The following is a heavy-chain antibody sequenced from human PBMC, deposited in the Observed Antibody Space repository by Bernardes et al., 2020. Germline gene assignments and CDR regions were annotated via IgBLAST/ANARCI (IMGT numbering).Heavy chain of an antibody. CDR2: ISTSSSYI. CDR1: GFTFSSYS. J-gene: IGHJ4*02. V-gene: IGHV3-21*01. D-gene: IGHD2-15*01. CDR3: ARGGGSLDY. Sequence: GGSLILSCSSSGFTFSSYSMNWVPQAPGKVLEWVSSISTSSSYIYNADSVKGRFTTSRDNAKNSLYLQMNSLRAEDTAVYYCARGGGSLDYWGKGTLVTVSP.